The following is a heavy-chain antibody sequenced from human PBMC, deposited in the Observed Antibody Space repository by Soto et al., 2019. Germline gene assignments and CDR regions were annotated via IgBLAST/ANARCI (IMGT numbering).Heavy chain of an antibody. V-gene: IGHV3-23*01. CDR2: ISGSAGST. D-gene: IGHD3-3*02. J-gene: IGHJ6*02. CDR3: ARASAVSAFYYYGMDV. CDR1: GFTFSAYV. Sequence: GGSLRLSCAGSGFTFSAYVINWVRQAPGKGLEWVSGISGSAGSTYYADSVKGRFTISRDNSKNTVYLQINSLRAEDAAVYYCARASAVSAFYYYGMDVWGQGTTVTVSS.